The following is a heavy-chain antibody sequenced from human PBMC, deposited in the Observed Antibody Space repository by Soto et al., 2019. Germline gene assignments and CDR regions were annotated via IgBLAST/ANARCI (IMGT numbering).Heavy chain of an antibody. CDR3: ARQVATNAFDI. CDR2: IYYSGST. Sequence: SETLSLTCTVSGGSISSYYWSWIRQPPGKGLEWIGYIYYSGSTNYNPSLKSRITISVDTSKNQFSLKLSSVTAADTAVYYCARQVATNAFDIWGQGTMVT. CDR1: GGSISSYY. V-gene: IGHV4-59*01. D-gene: IGHD5-12*01. J-gene: IGHJ3*02.